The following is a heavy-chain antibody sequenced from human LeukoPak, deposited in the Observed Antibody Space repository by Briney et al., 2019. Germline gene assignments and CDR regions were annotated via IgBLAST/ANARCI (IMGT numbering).Heavy chain of an antibody. D-gene: IGHD3-3*01. J-gene: IGHJ5*02. Sequence: GSLRLSCAASGFSFNYFWMSWVRQAPGKGLEWVANIEQDGTEKYYADSVKGRFTISRDNAKKSLYLQMNSLRAEDTAVYYCARDAEVGTLFGVLSRYNWFDPWGQGALVTVSS. V-gene: IGHV3-7*01. CDR3: ARDAEVGTLFGVLSRYNWFDP. CDR1: GFSFNYFW. CDR2: IEQDGTEK.